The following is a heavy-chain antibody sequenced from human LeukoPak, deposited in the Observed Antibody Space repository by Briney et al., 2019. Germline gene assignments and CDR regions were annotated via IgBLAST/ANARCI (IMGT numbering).Heavy chain of an antibody. CDR2: MSGSGGTT. J-gene: IGHJ5*02. CDR1: GFTFSSYA. CDR3: AKKGYSSSFLNWFDP. D-gene: IGHD6-13*01. V-gene: IGHV3-23*01. Sequence: GGSLRLSCAASGFTFSSYAMSWVRQAPGKGLEWVSTMSGSGGTTYYADSVKGRFTISRDNSKNTLYLQMNSLRAEDTAIYYCAKKGYSSSFLNWFDPWGQGTLVTVSS.